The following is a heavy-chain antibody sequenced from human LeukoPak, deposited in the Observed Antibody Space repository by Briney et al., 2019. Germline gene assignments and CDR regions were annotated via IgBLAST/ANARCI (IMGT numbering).Heavy chain of an antibody. Sequence: SETLSLTCTVSGGSISGYYWSWIRQPPGKGLEWIGYIYYSGSTNYNPSLKSRVTISVDTSKNQFSLKLSSVTAADTAVYYCASHGYNSFDYWGQGTLVTVSS. V-gene: IGHV4-59*01. CDR1: GGSISGYY. J-gene: IGHJ4*02. CDR3: ASHGYNSFDY. D-gene: IGHD5-24*01. CDR2: IYYSGST.